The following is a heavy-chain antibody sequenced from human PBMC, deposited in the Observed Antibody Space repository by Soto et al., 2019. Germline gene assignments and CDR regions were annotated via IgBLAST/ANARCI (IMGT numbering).Heavy chain of an antibody. J-gene: IGHJ6*02. D-gene: IGHD3-10*01. Sequence: ASVKVSCKASGGTFSSYAISWVRQAPGQGLEWMGGIIPIFGTANYAQKFQGRVTITADESTSTAYMELSSLRSEDTAVYYCARDLAPITMVRGASDYYYYGMDVSGQGTTVTVSS. CDR1: GGTFSSYA. V-gene: IGHV1-69*13. CDR3: ARDLAPITMVRGASDYYYYGMDV. CDR2: IIPIFGTA.